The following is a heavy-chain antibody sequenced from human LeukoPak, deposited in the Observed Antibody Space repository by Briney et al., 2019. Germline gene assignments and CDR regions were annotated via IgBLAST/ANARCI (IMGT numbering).Heavy chain of an antibody. CDR3: ARHRRDTEGYQADFDY. V-gene: IGHV3-11*01. J-gene: IGHJ4*02. D-gene: IGHD5-18*01. CDR2: IGKIV. CDR1: GFTFTDYY. Sequence: PGGSLRLSCAASGFTFTDYYISWIRQTPGKGLEWVSYIGKIVNYADAVKGRFTISRDSTKSSVYLQMNSLRAEDTAVYYCARHRRDTEGYQADFDYWGQGTLVTVSS.